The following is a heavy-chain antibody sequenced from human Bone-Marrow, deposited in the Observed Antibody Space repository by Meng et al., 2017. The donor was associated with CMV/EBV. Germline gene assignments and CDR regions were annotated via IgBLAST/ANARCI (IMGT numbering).Heavy chain of an antibody. CDR2: IKEDGSEK. Sequence: GESLKISCAASGFTFSSYWMSWVRQAPGKGLEWVANIKEDGSEKYYVDSVRGRFTISRDNAKNSLYLQMNSLRAEDTAVYYCARFLVWYQLLFDYWGRGTLVTVSS. J-gene: IGHJ4*02. CDR1: GFTFSSYW. V-gene: IGHV3-7*01. D-gene: IGHD2-2*01. CDR3: ARFLVWYQLLFDY.